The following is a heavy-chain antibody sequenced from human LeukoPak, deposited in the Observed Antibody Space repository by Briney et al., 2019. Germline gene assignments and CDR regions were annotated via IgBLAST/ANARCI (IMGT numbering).Heavy chain of an antibody. D-gene: IGHD2-2*01. CDR2: IKPNSGDT. CDR3: ARTDSVPAGDYHYWYMDV. CDR1: GFTLIAY. Sequence: GASVKVSCKASGFTLIAYIHWVRKDPRQGLQWMGWIKPNSGDTDYAQRFQGRVTMARDTSISTVYMELSSLRSDDTAVYYCARTDSVPAGDYHYWYMDVWGKGTTVTVSS. V-gene: IGHV1-2*02. J-gene: IGHJ6*03.